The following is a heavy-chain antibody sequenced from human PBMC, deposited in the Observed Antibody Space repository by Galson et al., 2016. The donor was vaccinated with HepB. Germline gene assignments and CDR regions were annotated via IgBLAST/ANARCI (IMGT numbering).Heavy chain of an antibody. V-gene: IGHV3-9*01. CDR3: AKGRERYSRSSDIDY. CDR1: GFTFDDYA. J-gene: IGHJ4*02. Sequence: SLRLSCAASGFTFDDYAVHWVRQVSGRGLEWVSGVTWNSENIGYADSVKGRFTISRDNANNSLYLQMNSLRAEDTALYYCAKGRERYSRSSDIDYCGQGTLVAVSS. CDR2: VTWNSENI. D-gene: IGHD6-6*01.